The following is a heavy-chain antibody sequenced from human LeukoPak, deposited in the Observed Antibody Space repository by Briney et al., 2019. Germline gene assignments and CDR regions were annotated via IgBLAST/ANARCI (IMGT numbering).Heavy chain of an antibody. CDR3: AKDGSYYFDY. Sequence: GTSLRLSCAASGFTFGTYGMHWVRQAPGKGLEWVSAVGGTDGRTYYAAFVKGRFTIYRDNSKNTLYLQMNSLRADDTAVYYCAKDGSYYFDYWGQGTLVTVSS. J-gene: IGHJ4*02. CDR1: GFTFGTYG. CDR2: VGGTDGRT. V-gene: IGHV3-23*01.